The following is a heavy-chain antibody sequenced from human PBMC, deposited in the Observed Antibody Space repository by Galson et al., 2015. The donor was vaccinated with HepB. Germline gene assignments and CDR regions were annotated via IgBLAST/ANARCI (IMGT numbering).Heavy chain of an antibody. CDR2: IYYSGGT. Sequence: CTVSGGSISSGDYYWSWIRQPPGKGLEWIGYIYYSGGTYYDPSLKSRVTISVDTSKNQFSLKLSSVTAADTAVYYCARESYGGGYDSVSPDYWGQGTLVAVSS. D-gene: IGHD5-12*01. CDR3: ARESYGGGYDSVSPDY. J-gene: IGHJ4*02. CDR1: GGSISSGDYY. V-gene: IGHV4-30-4*01.